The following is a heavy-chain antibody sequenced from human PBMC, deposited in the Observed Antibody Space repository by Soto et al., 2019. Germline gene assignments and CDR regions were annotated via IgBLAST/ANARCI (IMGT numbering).Heavy chain of an antibody. V-gene: IGHV4-4*01. J-gene: IGHJ4*02. CDR2: IFRSGYT. D-gene: IGHD3-22*01. CDR1: GGSIYSDHG. CDR3: ARDYAGNSGHYDF. Sequence: XETLSLTCTVSGGSIYSDHGWSWVRQSPGKGLEWIGEIFRSGYTNYSPSLTGRVTMSIDKSKNQFSLTLTSATAADTAIYFCARDYAGNSGHYDFWGRGTQVTVSS.